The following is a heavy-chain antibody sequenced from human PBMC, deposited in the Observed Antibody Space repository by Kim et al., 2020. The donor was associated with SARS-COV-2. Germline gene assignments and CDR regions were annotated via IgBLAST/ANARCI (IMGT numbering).Heavy chain of an antibody. CDR1: GFTFSDYY. D-gene: IGHD1-26*01. J-gene: IGHJ3*02. V-gene: IGHV3-11*06. CDR2: ISSSSSYT. CDR3: ARPVSGDPSSGSYWEGGGAFDI. Sequence: GGSLRLSCAASGFTFSDYYMSWIRQAPGKGLEWVSYISSSSSYTNYADSVKGRFTISRDNAKNSLYLQMNSLRAEDTAVYYCARPVSGDPSSGSYWEGGGAFDIWGQGTMVTVSS.